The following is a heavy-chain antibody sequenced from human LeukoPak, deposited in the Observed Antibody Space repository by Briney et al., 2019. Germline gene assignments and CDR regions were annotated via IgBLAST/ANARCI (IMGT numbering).Heavy chain of an antibody. Sequence: GGSLRLSCAASGFTFSSYWMSWVRQAPGKGLEWVANIKHDGSEKYYVDSVKGRFTISRDNAKNSLYLPMNSLRAEDTAVYYCARDPYYYDSGSFAAFDIWGQGTMVTVSS. CDR1: GFTFSSYW. J-gene: IGHJ3*02. V-gene: IGHV3-7*01. CDR2: IKHDGSEK. CDR3: ARDPYYYDSGSFAAFDI. D-gene: IGHD3-10*01.